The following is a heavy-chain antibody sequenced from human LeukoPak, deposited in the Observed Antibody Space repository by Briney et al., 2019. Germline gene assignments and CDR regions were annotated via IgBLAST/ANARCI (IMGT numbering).Heavy chain of an antibody. CDR3: ARGAEGVSYGDYLVPFYYSYGMDV. CDR1: GGSISSYY. V-gene: IGHV4-59*01. Sequence: SSETLSLTCTVSGGSISSYYWSWIRQPPGKGLEWIGYIYYSGSTNYNPSLKSRVTISVDTSKNQFSLKLSSVTAADTAVYYCARGAEGVSYGDYLVPFYYSYGMDVWGQGTTVTVSS. CDR2: IYYSGST. D-gene: IGHD4-17*01. J-gene: IGHJ6*02.